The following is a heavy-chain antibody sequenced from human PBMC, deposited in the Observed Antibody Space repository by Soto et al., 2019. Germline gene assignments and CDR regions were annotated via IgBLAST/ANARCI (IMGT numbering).Heavy chain of an antibody. CDR1: GYTFTDYY. V-gene: IGHV1-2*02. J-gene: IGHJ4*02. CDR2: INPKSGGT. D-gene: IGHD3-3*01. Sequence: VASVKVSCKASGYTFTDYYMHWVRQAPGQGLEWVGWINPKSGGTNYAQKFQGRVTMTRDTSISTAYMELSMLRSEDTAVYYCARGGITIFGVVDYWGQGTLVTVSS. CDR3: ARGGITIFGVVDY.